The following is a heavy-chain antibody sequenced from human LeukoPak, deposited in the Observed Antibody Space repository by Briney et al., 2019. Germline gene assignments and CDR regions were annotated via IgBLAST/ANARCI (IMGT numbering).Heavy chain of an antibody. V-gene: IGHV4-38-2*02. Sequence: SETLSLTCTVSGGSISSYYWGWIRQPPGKGLEWIGSIYHSGSTYYNPSLKSRVTISVDTSKNQFSLKLSSVTAADTAVYYCARVTYGGSIDYWGQGTLVTVSS. CDR1: GGSISSYY. D-gene: IGHD4-23*01. CDR3: ARVTYGGSIDY. J-gene: IGHJ4*02. CDR2: IYHSGST.